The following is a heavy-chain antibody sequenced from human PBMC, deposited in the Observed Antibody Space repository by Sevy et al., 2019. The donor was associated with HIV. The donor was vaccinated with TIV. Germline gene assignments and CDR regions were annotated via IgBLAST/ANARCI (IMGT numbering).Heavy chain of an antibody. Sequence: GGSLRLSCAASGFTVSRNYMSWVRQAPGKGLEWVSVIYSGGSTYYADSVKGRLTISRDNCKNTLYLQMNSLRAEDTAVYYCARERIVGATWGGFDYWGQGTLVTVSS. CDR3: ARERIVGATWGGFDY. CDR2: IYSGGST. J-gene: IGHJ4*02. D-gene: IGHD1-26*01. CDR1: GFTVSRNY. V-gene: IGHV3-53*01.